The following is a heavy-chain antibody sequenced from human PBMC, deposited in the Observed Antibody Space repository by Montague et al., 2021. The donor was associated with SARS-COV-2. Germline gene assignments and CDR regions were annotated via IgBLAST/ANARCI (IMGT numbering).Heavy chain of an antibody. CDR3: ARDWDGYDLDYGMDV. CDR1: GFTFSSYA. Sequence: SLRLSCAASGFTFSSYAMHWVRQAPGKGLEWVAVISYDVSNKYYLYSFNVLFTISRDNSKNTLYLQMNSLRAEDTAVYYCARDWDGYDLDYGMDVWGQGTTVTVSS. V-gene: IGHV3-30*04. J-gene: IGHJ6*02. D-gene: IGHD5-12*01. CDR2: ISYDVSNK.